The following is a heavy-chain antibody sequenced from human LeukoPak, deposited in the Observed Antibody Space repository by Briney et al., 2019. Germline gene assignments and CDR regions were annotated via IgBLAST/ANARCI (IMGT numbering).Heavy chain of an antibody. Sequence: GASLKISCKGSGYSFTSYWIGWVRQMPGKGLEWMGIIYPGDSDTRYSPSFQGQVTISADKSISTAYLQWSSLKASDTAMYYCARSPYYYDSSGYYSTDYYYGMDVWGQGTTVTVSS. CDR1: GYSFTSYW. V-gene: IGHV5-51*01. D-gene: IGHD3-22*01. J-gene: IGHJ6*02. CDR2: IYPGDSDT. CDR3: ARSPYYYDSSGYYSTDYYYGMDV.